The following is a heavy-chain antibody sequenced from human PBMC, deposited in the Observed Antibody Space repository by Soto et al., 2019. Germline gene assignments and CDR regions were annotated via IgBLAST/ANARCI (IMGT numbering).Heavy chain of an antibody. J-gene: IGHJ6*02. CDR3: AREGRYCTNGVCFPGGYYYYGMDV. Sequence: SVKVSCKASGGTFSSYAISWVRQAPGQGLEWMGGIIPIFGTANYAQKFQGRVTITADESTSTAYMELSSLRSEDTAVYYCAREGRYCTNGVCFPGGYYYYGMDVWGQGTTVTVSS. V-gene: IGHV1-69*13. D-gene: IGHD2-8*01. CDR2: IIPIFGTA. CDR1: GGTFSSYA.